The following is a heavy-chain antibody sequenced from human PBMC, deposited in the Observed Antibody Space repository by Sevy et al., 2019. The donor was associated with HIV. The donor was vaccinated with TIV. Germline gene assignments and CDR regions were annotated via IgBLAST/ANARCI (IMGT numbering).Heavy chain of an antibody. CDR1: GGSISGYY. CDR3: VGAVATTADFDY. CDR2: ISSSGHT. V-gene: IGHV4-4*07. Sequence: SETLSLSCTVSGGSISGYYWNWLRQSAGEGLEWIGRISSSGHTNYNPSLKSRLTMSMDTSRDQFSLRLSSVTAADTAVYYCVGAVATTADFDYWGQGTQVTVSS. J-gene: IGHJ4*02. D-gene: IGHD6-19*01.